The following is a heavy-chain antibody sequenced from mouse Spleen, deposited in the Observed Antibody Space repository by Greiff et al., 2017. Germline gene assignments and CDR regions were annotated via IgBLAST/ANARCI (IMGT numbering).Heavy chain of an antibody. D-gene: IGHD1-1*01. J-gene: IGHJ4*01. Sequence: EVQRVESEGGLVQPGSSMKLSCTASGFTFSDYYMAWVRQVPEKGLEWVANINYDGSSTYYLDSLKSRFIISRDNAKNILYLQMSSLKSEDTATYYCARKGITYYAMDYWGQGTSVTVSS. CDR3: ARKGITYYAMDY. V-gene: IGHV5-16*01. CDR1: GFTFSDYY. CDR2: INYDGSST.